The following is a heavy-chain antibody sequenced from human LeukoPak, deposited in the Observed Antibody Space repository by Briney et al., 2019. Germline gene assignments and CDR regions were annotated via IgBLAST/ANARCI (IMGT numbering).Heavy chain of an antibody. CDR1: GGSISSYY. CDR3: ARGPHKFDY. CDR2: ISYSGST. J-gene: IGHJ4*02. V-gene: IGHV4-59*01. Sequence: SQTLSLTCTGSGGSISSYYWSWIRQHPGKGLEWIGYISYSGSTNYNPSLKSRVTISVDTSKHQFSLKLSAVTAADTAVYYCARGPHKFDYWGQGSLVTVSS.